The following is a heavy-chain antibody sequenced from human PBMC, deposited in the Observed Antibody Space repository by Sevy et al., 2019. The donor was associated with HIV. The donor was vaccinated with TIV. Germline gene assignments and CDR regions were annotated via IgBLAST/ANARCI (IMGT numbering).Heavy chain of an antibody. Sequence: GGSLRLSCAASGFTFSDYYMSWIRQAPGKGLEWVSYISSGGRTIYYADSVKGRFTISRDNAKNSLYLQMYSLRAEDTAVYYCARVRVAAADYYFDYWGQGTLVTVSS. CDR1: GFTFSDYY. CDR3: ARVRVAAADYYFDY. D-gene: IGHD6-25*01. V-gene: IGHV3-11*01. CDR2: ISSGGRTI. J-gene: IGHJ4*02.